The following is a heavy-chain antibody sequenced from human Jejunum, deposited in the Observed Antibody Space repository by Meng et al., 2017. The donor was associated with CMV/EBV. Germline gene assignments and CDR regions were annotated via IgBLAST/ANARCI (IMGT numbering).Heavy chain of an antibody. Sequence: SCAASALTFSPSLSHWVRQAPGKGLESVAVISYDGRNKYYADSVKGRFTISRDNSKNTLSLQMNSLRVEDTAVYYCARGSMYFDYWGQGILGTVSS. CDR1: ALTFSPSL. V-gene: IGHV3-30*04. J-gene: IGHJ4*02. CDR2: ISYDGRNK. D-gene: IGHD2-8*01. CDR3: ARGSMYFDY.